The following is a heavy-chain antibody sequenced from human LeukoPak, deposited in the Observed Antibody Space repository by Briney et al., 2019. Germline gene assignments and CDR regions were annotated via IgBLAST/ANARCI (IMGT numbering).Heavy chain of an antibody. CDR2: IIPIFGTA. Sequence: SVKVSCKASGGTFISYAISWVRQAPGQGLEWMGGIIPIFGTANYAQKFQGRVTTTADESTSTAYMELSSLRSEDTAVYYCARDKFANGGYSGYATGYYYYGMDVWGQGTTVTVSS. J-gene: IGHJ6*02. D-gene: IGHD5-12*01. CDR3: ARDKFANGGYSGYATGYYYYGMDV. V-gene: IGHV1-69*13. CDR1: GGTFISYA.